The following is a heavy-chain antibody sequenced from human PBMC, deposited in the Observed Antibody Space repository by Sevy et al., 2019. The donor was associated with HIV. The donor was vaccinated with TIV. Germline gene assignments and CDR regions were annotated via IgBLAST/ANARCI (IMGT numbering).Heavy chain of an antibody. J-gene: IGHJ4*02. Sequence: GGSLRLSCAASGFAFYEYSMSWIRQAPGKGLEWVATLSFGCGKINHADSVKGRFTNSRDNSKNSFYLQMDNLRVEDTALYYCAREGCSRPHDYWGQGTRVTVSS. CDR2: LSFGCGKI. V-gene: IGHV3-23*01. CDR1: GFAFYEYS. CDR3: AREGCSRPHDY. D-gene: IGHD2-8*01.